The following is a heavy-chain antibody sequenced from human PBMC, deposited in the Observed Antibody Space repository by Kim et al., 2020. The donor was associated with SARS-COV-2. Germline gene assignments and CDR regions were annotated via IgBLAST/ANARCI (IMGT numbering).Heavy chain of an antibody. J-gene: IGHJ4*02. D-gene: IGHD3-10*01. CDR3: AKDIAGGGSGSAFDY. V-gene: IGHV3-33*06. Sequence: DSVKGRFTITRDNSKNTLYLQMNSLRAEDTAVYYCAKDIAGGGSGSAFDYWGQGTLVTVSS.